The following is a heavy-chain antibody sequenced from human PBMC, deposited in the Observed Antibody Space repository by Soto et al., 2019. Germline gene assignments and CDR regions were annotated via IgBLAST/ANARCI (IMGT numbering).Heavy chain of an antibody. J-gene: IGHJ4*02. CDR2: IYPGDSDT. CDR1: GYSFTSYW. D-gene: IGHD6-6*01. Sequence: GESLKMSCNGSGYSFTSYWIGWVVQMPGKGLDWMGIIYPGDSDTRYSPSFQGQVTISADKSISTAYLQWSSLKASDTAMYYCARSSIAAREGFYFDYWGQGTLVTVSS. CDR3: ARSSIAAREGFYFDY. V-gene: IGHV5-51*01.